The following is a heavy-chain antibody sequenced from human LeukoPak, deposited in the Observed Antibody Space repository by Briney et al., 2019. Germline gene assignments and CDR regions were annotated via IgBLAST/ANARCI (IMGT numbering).Heavy chain of an antibody. CDR1: GYSIGSGYY. V-gene: IGHV4-38-2*02. CDR2: IYHSGST. Sequence: SETLSLTCTVSGYSIGSGYYWGWIRQPPGKGLEWIGSIYHSGSTYYNPSLKSRVTISVDTSKNQFSLKLSSVTAADTAVYYCARERATSITPSWFDPWGQGTLVTVSS. CDR3: ARERATSITPSWFDP. D-gene: IGHD3-10*01. J-gene: IGHJ5*02.